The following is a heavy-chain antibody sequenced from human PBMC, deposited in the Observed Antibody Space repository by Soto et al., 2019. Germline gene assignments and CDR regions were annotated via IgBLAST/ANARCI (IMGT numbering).Heavy chain of an antibody. V-gene: IGHV1-58*01. CDR2: IVVGSGNT. CDR1: GFTFTSSA. D-gene: IGHD3-22*01. CDR3: AALLHYYDSSDY. J-gene: IGHJ4*02. Sequence: GASVKVSCKASGFTFTSSAVQWVRQARGQRLEWIGWIVVGSGNTNYAQKFQERVTITRDMSTSTAYMELSSLRSEDTAVYYCAALLHYYDSSDYWGQGTLVTVSS.